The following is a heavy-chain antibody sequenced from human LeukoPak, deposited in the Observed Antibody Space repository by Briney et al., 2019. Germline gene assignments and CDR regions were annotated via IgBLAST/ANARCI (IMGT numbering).Heavy chain of an antibody. CDR3: AKSPRVRYFDWSYFDY. CDR2: ISYDGSNK. Sequence: GGSLRLSCAASGFTFSSYGMHWVRQAPDKGLEWVVVISYDGSNKYYADSVKGRFTISRDNSKNTLYLQMNSLRAEDTAVYYCAKSPRVRYFDWSYFDYWGQGTLVTVSS. D-gene: IGHD3-9*01. V-gene: IGHV3-30*18. J-gene: IGHJ4*02. CDR1: GFTFSSYG.